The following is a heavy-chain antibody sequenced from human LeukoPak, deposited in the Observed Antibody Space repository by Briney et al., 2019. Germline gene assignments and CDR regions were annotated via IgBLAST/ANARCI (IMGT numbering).Heavy chain of an antibody. CDR3: ATPFFDY. V-gene: IGHV3-23*01. CDR1: GFTFSIYA. Sequence: GGSLRLSCAASGFTFSIYAMNGVRQAPGKGVEWVSGISGSGGSTSYADSVKGLFTIPRDNSKNILYLQMNSLRAEDTAVYYCATPFFDYWGQGTLVTVSS. CDR2: ISGSGGST. J-gene: IGHJ4*02.